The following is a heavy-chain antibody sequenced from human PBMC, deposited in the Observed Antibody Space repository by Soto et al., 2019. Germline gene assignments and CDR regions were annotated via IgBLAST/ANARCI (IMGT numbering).Heavy chain of an antibody. J-gene: IGHJ6*02. D-gene: IGHD5-18*01. CDR3: AKGSGYRLWDGMDV. CDR1: GFTFSSYG. CDR2: ISYDGSNQ. Sequence: QVQLVESGGGVVQPGRSLRLSCAASGFTFSSYGMHWVRQAPGKGLAWVAVISYDGSNQYYADSVKGLFTISRDNSKNTLYLQMNRLRAEDTAVYYCAKGSGYRLWDGMDVLGQGTTVTVSS. V-gene: IGHV3-30*18.